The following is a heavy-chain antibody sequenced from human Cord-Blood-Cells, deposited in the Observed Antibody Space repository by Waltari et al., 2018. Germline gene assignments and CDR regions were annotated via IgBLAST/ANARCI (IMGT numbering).Heavy chain of an antibody. CDR2: IYYSGST. Sequence: QLQLQESGPGLVKPSETLSLTCTVSGGSISSSSYSWGWIRQPPGKGLEWIGSIYYSGSTYYNPSLKSRVTISVDTSKNQFSLKLSSVTAADTAVYYCARRGSSSWFDYWGQGTLVTVSS. V-gene: IGHV4-39*07. CDR3: ARRGSSSWFDY. D-gene: IGHD6-13*01. J-gene: IGHJ4*02. CDR1: GGSISSSSYS.